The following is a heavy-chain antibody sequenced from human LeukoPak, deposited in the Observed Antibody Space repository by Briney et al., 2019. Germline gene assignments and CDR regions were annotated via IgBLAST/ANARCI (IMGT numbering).Heavy chain of an antibody. V-gene: IGHV1-69*02. CDR2: IIPILGIA. CDR3: ARVGESNYDFWSGYYYNWFDP. J-gene: IGHJ5*02. D-gene: IGHD3-3*01. Sequence: ASVKVSCKASGGTFSSYTISWVRQAPGQGLEWMGRIIPILGIANYAHKSQGRVTITADKSTSTAYMELSSLRSEDTAVYYCARVGESNYDFWSGYYYNWFDPWGQGTLVTVSS. CDR1: GGTFSSYT.